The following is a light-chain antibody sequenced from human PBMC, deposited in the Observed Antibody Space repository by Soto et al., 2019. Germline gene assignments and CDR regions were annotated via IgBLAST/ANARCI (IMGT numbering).Light chain of an antibody. CDR2: GAS. J-gene: IGKJ2*01. Sequence: EIVLTQSPGTLSLSPGERATLSCRASQSVSSSYLAWYQQKPGQAPRLLIYGASSRATGIPDRFSGSGSGXDFTLTIXXLEXEDXXVYYCQQYGSSLPYTFGQGTKLEIK. CDR3: QQYGSSLPYT. V-gene: IGKV3-20*01. CDR1: QSVSSSY.